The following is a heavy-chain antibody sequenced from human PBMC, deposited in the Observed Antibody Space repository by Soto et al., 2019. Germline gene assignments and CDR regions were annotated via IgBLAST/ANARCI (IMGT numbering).Heavy chain of an antibody. CDR3: ASLRSSSWADY. D-gene: IGHD6-13*01. CDR1: GGSISSSSYY. V-gene: IGHV4-39*01. Sequence: SETLSLTCTVSGGSISSSSYYWGWIRQPPGKGLEWIGSIYYSGSTYYNPSLKSRVTISVDTSKNQFSLKLSSVTAADTAVYYCASLRSSSWADYWGQGTLVTVSS. CDR2: IYYSGST. J-gene: IGHJ4*02.